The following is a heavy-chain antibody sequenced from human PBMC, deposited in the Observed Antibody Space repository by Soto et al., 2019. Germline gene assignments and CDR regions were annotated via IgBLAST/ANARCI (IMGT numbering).Heavy chain of an antibody. V-gene: IGHV3-9*01. CDR3: AKDGEYELSEGYFDL. CDR1: GFTFADYA. CDR2: ISWNSGRR. Sequence: EVQLVESGGDLVQPGRSLKLSCAASGFTFADYAMHWVRQAPGKGLEWVSGISWNSGRRDYADSVRGRFTISRDNAKNPLYLQMTSLRAEDTALYYCAKDGEYELSEGYFDLWGRGTLVTVSS. J-gene: IGHJ2*01. D-gene: IGHD2-2*01.